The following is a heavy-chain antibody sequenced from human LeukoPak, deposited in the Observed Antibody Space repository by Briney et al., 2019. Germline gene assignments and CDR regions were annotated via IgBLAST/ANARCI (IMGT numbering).Heavy chain of an antibody. V-gene: IGHV3-48*02. D-gene: IGHD3-10*01. CDR3: ARRNYYGSGGLGRPFYY. Sequence: PGGSLRLSCAASGFTFSSYSMNWVRQAPGKGLEWVSYISSSSSTIYYADSVKGRFTISRDNAKNSLYLQMNSLRDEDTAVYYCARRNYYGSGGLGRPFYYWGQGTLVTVSS. CDR2: ISSSSSTI. CDR1: GFTFSSYS. J-gene: IGHJ4*02.